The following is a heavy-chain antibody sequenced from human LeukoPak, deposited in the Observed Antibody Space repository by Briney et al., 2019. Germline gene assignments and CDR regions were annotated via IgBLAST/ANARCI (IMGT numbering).Heavy chain of an antibody. CDR3: ARVKWELLGSFDY. CDR1: GGSFSGYY. CDR2: INHSGST. J-gene: IGHJ4*02. V-gene: IGHV4-34*01. Sequence: SSQTLSLTCAVYGGSFSGYYWSWIRQPPGKGLEWIGEINHSGSTNYNPSLKSRVTISVDTSKNQFSLKLSSVTAADTAVYYCARVKWELLGSFDYWGQGTLVTVSS. D-gene: IGHD1-26*01.